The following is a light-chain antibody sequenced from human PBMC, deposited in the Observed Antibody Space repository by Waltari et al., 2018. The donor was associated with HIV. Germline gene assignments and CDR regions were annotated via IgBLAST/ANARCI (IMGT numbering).Light chain of an antibody. J-gene: IGKJ4*01. CDR2: AAT. V-gene: IGKV1-39*01. CDR3: QQSYTMPLT. CDR1: QAINDY. Sequence: DIQMTQSPSSLSASVGATITITCRASQAINDYLNWYQQKPGRAPKLLIYAATNLQRGVASRFSATRSGTDFTLTIDGLQPEDLATYDCQQSYTMPLTFGGGT.